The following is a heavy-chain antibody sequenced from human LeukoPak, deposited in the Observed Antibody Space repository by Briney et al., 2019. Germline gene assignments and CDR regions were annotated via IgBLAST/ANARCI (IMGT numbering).Heavy chain of an antibody. V-gene: IGHV4-61*01. CDR3: ARVDTAMAGDY. D-gene: IGHD5-18*01. CDR1: GGSFSSGSYY. J-gene: IGHJ4*02. Sequence: PSETLSLTCTVSGGSFSSGSYYWRWIRQPPGKGLEWIGYIYYSGSTNYNPSLKSRVTISVDTSKNQFSLKLSSVTAADTAVYYCARVDTAMAGDYWGQGTLVTVSS. CDR2: IYYSGST.